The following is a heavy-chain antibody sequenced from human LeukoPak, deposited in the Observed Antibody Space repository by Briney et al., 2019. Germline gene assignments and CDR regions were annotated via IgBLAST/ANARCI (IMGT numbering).Heavy chain of an antibody. CDR3: AKLQRIAAAGEDWFDP. V-gene: IGHV3-21*01. D-gene: IGHD6-13*01. J-gene: IGHJ5*02. CDR1: GFTFSDYT. Sequence: GGSLRLSCAASGFTFSDYTMNWVRQAPGKGLEWVSSIGSVTTYIYYADSVKGRFTISRDNAKNSLSLQMNSLRAEDTAVYYCAKLQRIAAAGEDWFDPWGQGTLVTVSS. CDR2: IGSVTTYI.